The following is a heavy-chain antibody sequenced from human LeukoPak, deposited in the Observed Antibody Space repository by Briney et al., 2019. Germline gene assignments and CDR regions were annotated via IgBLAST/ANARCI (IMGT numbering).Heavy chain of an antibody. CDR2: ISSNGGST. CDR3: ARGPDDSNYDFWSGYSSNFDY. Sequence: GGSLRLSCAASGFTFSSYAMHWVRQAPGKGLEYVSAISSNGGSTYYANSVKGRFTISRDNSKNTLYLQMGSLRAEDMAVYYCARGPDDSNYDFWSGYSSNFDYWGQGTLVTVSS. CDR1: GFTFSSYA. D-gene: IGHD3-3*01. J-gene: IGHJ4*02. V-gene: IGHV3-64*01.